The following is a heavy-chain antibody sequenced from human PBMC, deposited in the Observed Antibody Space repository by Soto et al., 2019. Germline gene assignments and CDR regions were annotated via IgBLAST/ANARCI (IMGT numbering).Heavy chain of an antibody. D-gene: IGHD2-15*01. CDR3: ARHVVVAATPRGHWFDP. CDR2: INWNGGST. V-gene: IGHV3-20*04. CDR1: GFTFDDYG. Sequence: EVQLVESGGGVVRPGGSLRLSCAASGFTFDDYGMSWVRQAPGKGLEWVSGINWNGGSTGYADSVKGRFTISRDNAKNSLYLQMNSLRAEDTALYYCARHVVVAATPRGHWFDPWGQGTLVTVSS. J-gene: IGHJ5*02.